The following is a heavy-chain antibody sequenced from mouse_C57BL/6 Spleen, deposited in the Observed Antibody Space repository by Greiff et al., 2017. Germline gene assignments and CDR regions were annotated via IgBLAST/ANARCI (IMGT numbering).Heavy chain of an antibody. V-gene: IGHV1-80*01. CDR2: IYPGDGDT. D-gene: IGHD1-1*01. Sequence: VQLVESGAELVKPGASVKISCKASGYAFSSYWMNWVKQRPGKGLEWIGQIYPGDGDTNYNGKFKGKATLTADKSSSTAYMQLSSLTSEDSAVYYCARDYYGTYFDYWGQGTTLTVSS. CDR1: GYAFSSYW. CDR3: ARDYYGTYFDY. J-gene: IGHJ2*01.